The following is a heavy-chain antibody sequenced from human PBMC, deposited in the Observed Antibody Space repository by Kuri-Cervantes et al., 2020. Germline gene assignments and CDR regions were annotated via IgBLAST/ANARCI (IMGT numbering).Heavy chain of an antibody. CDR3: ARLEMATIDY. V-gene: IGHV5-51*01. J-gene: IGHJ4*02. CDR2: IYPGDSDT. D-gene: IGHD5-24*01. Sequence: GESLKISCQASGYSFTTYWIGWVRQMPGKGLEWMGIIYPGDSDTRYSPSFQGQATISADKSISTAYLQWSSLKASDTAMYYCARLEMATIDYWGQGTLVTVSS. CDR1: GYSFTTYW.